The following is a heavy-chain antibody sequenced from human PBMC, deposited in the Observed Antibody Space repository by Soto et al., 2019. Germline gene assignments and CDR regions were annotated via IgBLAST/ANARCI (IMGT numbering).Heavy chain of an antibody. CDR1: GYTLTSYG. CDR2: ISAYNGKQ. D-gene: IGHD2-2*01. CDR3: ARVLSMGVPAAAYFDY. V-gene: IGHV1-18*01. Sequence: QVQLVQSGAEVKKPGASVKVSCKASGYTLTSYGIGWVGQAPEQGLGWRGWISAYNGKQKYAQKLQGRVTIATNTSTSTAYMELRSLRSYDTAVYYCARVLSMGVPAAAYFDYWGQGTLVTVSS. J-gene: IGHJ4*02.